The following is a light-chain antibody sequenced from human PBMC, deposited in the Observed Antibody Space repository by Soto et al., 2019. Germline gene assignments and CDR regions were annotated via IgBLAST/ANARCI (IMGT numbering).Light chain of an antibody. CDR3: QQYGSSSIT. Sequence: EIVLMQSPGTLSLSPGERATLSCRASQSVSSSYLAWYQQKHGQAPRLLIYGASSRATGIPDRFSGSGSGTDFTLTISRLEPEDFAVYYCQQYGSSSITFGQGTRLEIK. CDR2: GAS. J-gene: IGKJ5*01. CDR1: QSVSSSY. V-gene: IGKV3-20*01.